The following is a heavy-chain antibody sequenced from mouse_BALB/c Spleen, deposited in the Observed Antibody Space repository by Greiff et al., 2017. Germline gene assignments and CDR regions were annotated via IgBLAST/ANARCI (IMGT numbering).Heavy chain of an antibody. D-gene: IGHD1-1*02. J-gene: IGHJ4*01. CDR2: ISYDGSN. CDR3: AREDGKRLWAMDY. CDR1: GYSITSGYY. V-gene: IGHV3-6*02. Sequence: VQLQQSGPGLVKPSQSLSLTCSVTGYSITSGYYWNWIRQFPGNKLEWMGYISYDGSNNYNPSLKNRISITRDTSKNQFFLKLNSVTTEDTATYYCAREDGKRLWAMDYWGQGTSVTVSS.